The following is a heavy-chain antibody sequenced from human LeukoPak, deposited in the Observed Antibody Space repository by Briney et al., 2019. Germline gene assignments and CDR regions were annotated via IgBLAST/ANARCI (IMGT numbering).Heavy chain of an antibody. D-gene: IGHD2-2*01. CDR1: GFTFSSYG. Sequence: SGRSLRLSCAASGFTFSSYGMHWVRQAPGKGLEWVAVISYDGSNKYYADSVKGRFTISRDNSKNTLYLQMNSLRAEDTAVYYCVQSPHGGPMPWGQGTLVTVSS. CDR2: ISYDGSNK. J-gene: IGHJ4*02. CDR3: VQSPHGGPMP. V-gene: IGHV3-30*03.